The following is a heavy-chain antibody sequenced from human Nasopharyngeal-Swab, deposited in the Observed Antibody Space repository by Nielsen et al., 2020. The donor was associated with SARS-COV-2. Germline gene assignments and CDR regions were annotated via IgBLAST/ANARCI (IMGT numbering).Heavy chain of an antibody. J-gene: IGHJ3*02. Sequence: GGPLRLSCGASGFTFSSYGLHWVRQAPGKGLEWVAFTRYDGNNEYYGDSVKGRFTTSRDNSKNTLYLHMSSLRTEDTAVYYCAKSRDGYNYDAFHIWGHGTMVTVSS. V-gene: IGHV3-30*02. D-gene: IGHD5-24*01. CDR2: TRYDGNNE. CDR3: AKSRDGYNYDAFHI. CDR1: GFTFSSYG.